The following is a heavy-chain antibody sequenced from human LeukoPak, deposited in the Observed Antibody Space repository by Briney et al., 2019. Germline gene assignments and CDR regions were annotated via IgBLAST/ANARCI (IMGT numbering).Heavy chain of an antibody. CDR1: GGSISSSSYY. CDR3: ATGAELYLFYFDN. Sequence: PSETLSLTCTVSGGSISSSSYYWGWIRQPPGKGLEWIGSVYYSGSTYYNPSLKSRVTISVDTSKNQFSLKLSSVTAADAAVYYCATGAELYLFYFDNWGQGTLVTVSS. V-gene: IGHV4-39*01. D-gene: IGHD3-16*02. CDR2: VYYSGST. J-gene: IGHJ4*02.